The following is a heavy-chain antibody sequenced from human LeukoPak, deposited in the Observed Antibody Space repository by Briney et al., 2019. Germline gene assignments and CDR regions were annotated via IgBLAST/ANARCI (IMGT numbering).Heavy chain of an antibody. V-gene: IGHV4-59*01. CDR3: ARGVSNYYFDY. Sequence: SETLSLTCAVYGGSFSGYYWSWIRQSPGKGLEWIGDIYYSGSTNYNPSLKSRVTISLDTSKNHFSLHLTSVTAADTAVYYCARGVSNYYFDYWGQGTLVTVSS. J-gene: IGHJ4*02. CDR1: GGSFSGYY. D-gene: IGHD4-4*01. CDR2: IYYSGST.